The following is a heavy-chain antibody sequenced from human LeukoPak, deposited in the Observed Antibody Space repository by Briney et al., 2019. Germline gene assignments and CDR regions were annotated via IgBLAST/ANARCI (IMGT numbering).Heavy chain of an antibody. J-gene: IGHJ4*02. CDR3: ARDSRPDY. CDR1: GFKFSSYS. D-gene: IGHD2-2*01. Sequence: GGSLRLSCAASGFKFSSYSMKWVRQAPGKGLEWVSFISSSSSYIYYADSVKGRFTISRDNAKNSLYLQMNSLRAEDTAVYYCARDSRPDYWGQGTLVTVSS. CDR2: ISSSSSYI. V-gene: IGHV3-21*01.